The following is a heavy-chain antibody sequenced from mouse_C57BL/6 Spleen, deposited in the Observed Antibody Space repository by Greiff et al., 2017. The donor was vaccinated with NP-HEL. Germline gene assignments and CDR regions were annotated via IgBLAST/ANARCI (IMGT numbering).Heavy chain of an antibody. D-gene: IGHD1-1*01. CDR2: IYPGDGDT. CDR1: GYAFSSSW. V-gene: IGHV1-82*01. CDR3: ARRSYGSYFDY. J-gene: IGHJ2*01. Sequence: VQLQQSGPELVKPGASVKISCKASGYAFSSSWMNWVKQRPGKGLEWIGRIYPGDGDTNYNGKFKGKATLTADKSSSTAYMQISSLTSEDSAVYFCARRSYGSYFDYWGQGTTLTVSS.